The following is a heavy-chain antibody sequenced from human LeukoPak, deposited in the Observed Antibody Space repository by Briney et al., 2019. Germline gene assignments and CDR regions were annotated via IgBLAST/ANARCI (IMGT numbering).Heavy chain of an antibody. CDR2: IYYSGST. V-gene: IGHV4-31*03. Sequence: SQTLSLTCTVSGGSISSGGYYWSWIRQHPGKGLEWIGYIYYSGSTYYNPSLKSRVTISVDTSKNQFSLKLCSVTAADTAVYYCARDRYGSGSWWFDPWGQGTLVTVSS. J-gene: IGHJ5*02. CDR1: GGSISSGGYY. CDR3: ARDRYGSGSWWFDP. D-gene: IGHD3-10*01.